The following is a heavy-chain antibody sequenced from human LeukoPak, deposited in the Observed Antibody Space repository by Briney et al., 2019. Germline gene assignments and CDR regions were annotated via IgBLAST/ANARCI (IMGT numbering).Heavy chain of an antibody. J-gene: IGHJ4*02. V-gene: IGHV4-59*08. CDR3: ARHKHYYDSSGFGY. D-gene: IGHD3-22*01. CDR2: IYYSGST. Sequence: SETLSLTCTVSGGSISSYYWSWIRQPPGKGLEWIGYIYYSGSTNYNPSLKSRVTISVDTSKNQFSLELSSVTAADTAVYYCARHKHYYDSSGFGYWGQGTLVTVSS. CDR1: GGSISSYY.